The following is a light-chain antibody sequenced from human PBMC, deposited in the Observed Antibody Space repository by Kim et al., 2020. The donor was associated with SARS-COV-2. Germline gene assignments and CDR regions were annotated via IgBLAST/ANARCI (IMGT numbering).Light chain of an antibody. CDR2: NND. CDR3: AAWDDSLKGVV. J-gene: IGLJ2*01. CDR1: GSNIGGNT. Sequence: GQRVTISCSGSGSNIGGNTVTWYRQLPGTAPKVLIYNNDERPSGVPARFSGSKSGTSVSLAISGLQSEDEADYHCAAWDDSLKGVVFGGGTKLTVL. V-gene: IGLV1-44*01.